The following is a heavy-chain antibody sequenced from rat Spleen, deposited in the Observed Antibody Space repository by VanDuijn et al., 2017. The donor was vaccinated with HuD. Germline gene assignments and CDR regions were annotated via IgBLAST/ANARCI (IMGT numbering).Heavy chain of an antibody. V-gene: IGHV2S12*01. Sequence: QVQLKESGPGLVQPSQTLSLTCTVSGFSLTNYHVSWVRQPPGKGLEWIAAISSGGSTYYNSALKSRLSISRDTSKNQVFLEMNSLQTDDTGTYYCAATIRGVMDAWGQGASVTVSS. D-gene: IGHD1-10*01. J-gene: IGHJ4*01. CDR3: AATIRGVMDA. CDR2: ISSGGST. CDR1: GFSLTNYH.